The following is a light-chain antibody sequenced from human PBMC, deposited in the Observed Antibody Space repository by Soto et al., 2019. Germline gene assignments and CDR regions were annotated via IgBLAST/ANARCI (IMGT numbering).Light chain of an antibody. CDR3: QQYYSIPF. CDR2: WAS. V-gene: IGKV4-1*01. Sequence: DIVMTQSPDSLAVSLGERATINCKSSQSVLYSSNNKNYLAWYQQKPGQPPKLLIYWASTRESGVPDRFSGSGSGTDFTLTISSLQAEDVAVYYCQQYYSIPFFGGGTKVEIK. CDR1: QSVLYSSNNKNY. J-gene: IGKJ4*01.